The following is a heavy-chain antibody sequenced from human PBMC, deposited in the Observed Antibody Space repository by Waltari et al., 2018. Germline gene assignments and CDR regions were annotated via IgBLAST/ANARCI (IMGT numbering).Heavy chain of an antibody. CDR2: IYHSGST. Sequence: QVQLQESGPGLVKPSETLSLTCAVSGYSISSGYYWGWIRQPPGKGLEWIGSIYHSGSTYYNPSLKSRVTISVDTSKNQFSLKLSSVTAADTAVYYCARAWGKVGAFDYWGQGTLVTVSS. CDR1: GYSISSGYY. D-gene: IGHD1-26*01. V-gene: IGHV4-38-2*01. J-gene: IGHJ4*02. CDR3: ARAWGKVGAFDY.